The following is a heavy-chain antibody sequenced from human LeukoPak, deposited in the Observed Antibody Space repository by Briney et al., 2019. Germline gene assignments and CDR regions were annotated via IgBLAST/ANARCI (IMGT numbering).Heavy chain of an antibody. V-gene: IGHV3-7*01. CDR3: ARGGTFVSDY. Sequence: GGSLRLSCAASGFTFSTFWMSWVRQAPGKGLEWVANIKTDGSEKYYVDSMKGRLTVSRDNAKNSLYLQMDSLRAEDTAVYYCARGGTFVSDYWGQGTLVTVSS. D-gene: IGHD2-15*01. CDR1: GFTFSTFW. J-gene: IGHJ4*02. CDR2: IKTDGSEK.